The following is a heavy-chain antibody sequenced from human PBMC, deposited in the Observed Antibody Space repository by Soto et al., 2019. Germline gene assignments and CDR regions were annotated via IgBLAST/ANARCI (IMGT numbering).Heavy chain of an antibody. D-gene: IGHD1-26*01. Sequence: GESLKISCKGSGYTFSNFWIGWVRQMPGKGLEWMGIIYPGDSDTRYSPSFQGQVTISADKSISTAYLQWSSLKDSETAMYYCARRYGGKVGWAIHWGQGNLVTVSS. CDR3: ARRYGGKVGWAIH. V-gene: IGHV5-51*01. CDR2: IYPGDSDT. CDR1: GYTFSNFW. J-gene: IGHJ4*02.